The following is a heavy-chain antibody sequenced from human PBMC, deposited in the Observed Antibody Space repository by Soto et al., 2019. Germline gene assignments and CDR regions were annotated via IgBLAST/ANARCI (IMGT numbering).Heavy chain of an antibody. J-gene: IGHJ3*02. CDR3: ARVRVYSSSSGAFDI. CDR2: IYTSGST. D-gene: IGHD6-6*01. CDR1: GGSISSYY. V-gene: IGHV4-4*07. Sequence: SETLSLTCTVSGGSISSYYWSWIRQPAGKGLEWIGRIYTSGSTNYNPSLKSRVTMSVDTSKNQFSLKLSSVTAADTAVYYCARVRVYSSSSGAFDIWGQGTMVTVSS.